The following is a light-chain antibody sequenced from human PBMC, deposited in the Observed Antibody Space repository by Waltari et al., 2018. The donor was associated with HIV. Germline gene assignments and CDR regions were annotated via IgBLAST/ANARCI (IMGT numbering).Light chain of an antibody. CDR3: QQLNSYPPDT. V-gene: IGKV1-9*01. CDR1: QGISSY. CDR2: AAS. J-gene: IGKJ5*01. Sequence: DIQLTQSPSFLSASVGDRVTITCRASQGISSYLAWYQQKPGKAPKLLIYAASTLQSGGPSRFSGSGSGTEFTLTISSLQPEDFATYYCQQLNSYPPDTFGQGTRLEIK.